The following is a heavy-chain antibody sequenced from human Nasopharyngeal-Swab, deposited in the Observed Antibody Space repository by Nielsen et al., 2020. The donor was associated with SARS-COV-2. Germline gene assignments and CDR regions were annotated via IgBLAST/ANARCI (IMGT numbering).Heavy chain of an antibody. D-gene: IGHD5-12*01. CDR3: ARHGPGWLKTHNWFDP. CDR2: IYYSGST. J-gene: IGHJ5*02. V-gene: IGHV4-39*01. CDR1: GGFISSSSYY. Sequence: SETLSLTCTVSGGFISSSSYYWGWIRQPPGKGLEWIGTIYYSGSTYYNPSLKSRVTISVDTSKNHFSLKLSSVTAADTAVYYCARHGPGWLKTHNWFDPWGQGTLVTVSS.